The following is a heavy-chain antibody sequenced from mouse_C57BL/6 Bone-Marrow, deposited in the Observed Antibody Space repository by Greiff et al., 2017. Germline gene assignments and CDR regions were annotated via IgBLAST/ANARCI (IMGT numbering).Heavy chain of an antibody. V-gene: IGHV1-61*01. CDR1: GYTFTSYW. J-gene: IGHJ1*03. CDR3: ARPNYYGSGPFGV. CDR2: IYPSDSET. D-gene: IGHD1-1*01. Sequence: QVQLQQPGAELVRPGSSVKLSCKASGYTFTSYWMDWVKQRPGQGLEWIGNIYPSDSETHYNQKFKDKATLTVDKSSSTAYMQLSSLTSEDSAVYYCARPNYYGSGPFGVWGTGTTVTVSS.